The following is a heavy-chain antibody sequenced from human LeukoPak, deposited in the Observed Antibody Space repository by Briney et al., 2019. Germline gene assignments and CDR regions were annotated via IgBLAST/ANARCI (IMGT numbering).Heavy chain of an antibody. CDR2: ISFDGSDA. V-gene: IGHV3-74*01. CDR3: ARDRVRSGYYDSSGYYYYYYGMDV. J-gene: IGHJ6*02. CDR1: GFTFSGFW. D-gene: IGHD3-22*01. Sequence: GSLRLSCAASGFTFSGFWMHWVRQAPGKGLVWVSCISFDGSDATYADSVKGRFTISRDNSKNTLYLQMNSLRAEDTAVYYCARDRVRSGYYDSSGYYYYYYGMDVWGQGTTVTVSS.